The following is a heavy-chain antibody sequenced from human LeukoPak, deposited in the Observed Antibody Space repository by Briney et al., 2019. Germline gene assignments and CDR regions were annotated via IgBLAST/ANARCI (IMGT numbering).Heavy chain of an antibody. J-gene: IGHJ5*02. CDR3: AGWGNYYDSSGYLP. D-gene: IGHD3-22*01. CDR1: GGTFSSYA. Sequence: GASVKVSCKASGGTFSSYAISWVRQAPGQGLEWMGGIIPIFGTANYAQKFQGRVTITTDESTSTAYMELSSLRSEDTAVYYCAGWGNYYDSSGYLPWGQGTLVTVSS. CDR2: IIPIFGTA. V-gene: IGHV1-69*05.